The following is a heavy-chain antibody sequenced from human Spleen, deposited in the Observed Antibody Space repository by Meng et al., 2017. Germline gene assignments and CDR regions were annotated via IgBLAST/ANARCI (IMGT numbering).Heavy chain of an antibody. V-gene: IGHV1-18*01. D-gene: IGHD6-19*01. CDR3: ARGPPYSSGWSNWFDP. CDR2: ISANNGNT. J-gene: IGHJ5*02. CDR1: VYTFTSFG. Sequence: QVQLGQPGAELKKPGASGRVSCKASVYTFTSFGISWVRQAPGQRLEWMGWISANNGNTNYAQKFQGRVTMTTDTSTSTAYMELRSLRSDDTAVYYCARGPPYSSGWSNWFDPWGQGTLVTVSS.